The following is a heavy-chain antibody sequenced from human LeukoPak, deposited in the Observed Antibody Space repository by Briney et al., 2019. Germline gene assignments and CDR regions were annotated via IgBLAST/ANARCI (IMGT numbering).Heavy chain of an antibody. CDR3: ARGSFDSSGYYVFDY. CDR2: IYNSGNT. CDR1: GDSITRNY. D-gene: IGHD3-22*01. J-gene: IGHJ4*02. V-gene: IGHV4-4*07. Sequence: PSETLSLTCTVSGDSITRNYWSWIRQPAGKGLKWIGRIYNSGNTNYSPSLESRVTMSTDTSKNQFSLKLTSVTAADTAVYYCARGSFDSSGYYVFDYWGQGTLVTVSS.